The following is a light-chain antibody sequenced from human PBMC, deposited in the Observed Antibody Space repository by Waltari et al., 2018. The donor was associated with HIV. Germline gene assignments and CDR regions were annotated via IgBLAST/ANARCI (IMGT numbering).Light chain of an antibody. CDR2: EVS. J-gene: IGLJ1*01. CDR1: SSAVGGYHY. V-gene: IGLV2-14*01. Sequence: SALPQPVSVSGSPGQSITISCTGASSAVGGYHYVSWFQQHPGRAPKLIIYEVSKWPPGIFNRFSGSKSGNTASLTISGLQAEDEADYYCSSYTNRNDYVFGTGTKVIVL. CDR3: SSYTNRNDYV.